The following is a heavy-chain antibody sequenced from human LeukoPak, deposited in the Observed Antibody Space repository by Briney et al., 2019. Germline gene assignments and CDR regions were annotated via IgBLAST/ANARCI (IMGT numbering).Heavy chain of an antibody. J-gene: IGHJ3*02. CDR2: IIPIFGTA. V-gene: IGHV1-69*13. CDR1: GYTFTSYG. CDR3: ARENTEGRAFDI. D-gene: IGHD4-17*01. Sequence: GASVKVSCKASGYTFTSYGISWVRQAPGQGLEWMGGIIPIFGTANYAQKFQGRVTITADESTSTAYMELSSLRSEDTAVYYCARENTEGRAFDIWGQGTMVTVSS.